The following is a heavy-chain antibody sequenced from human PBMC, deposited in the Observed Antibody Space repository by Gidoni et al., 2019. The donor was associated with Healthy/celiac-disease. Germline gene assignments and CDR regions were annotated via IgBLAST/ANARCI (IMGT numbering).Heavy chain of an antibody. CDR1: GGSFSGYY. V-gene: IGHV4-34*01. Sequence: QVQLQQWGAGLLKPSETLSLTCAVYGGSFSGYYWSWIRQPPGKGLEWIGEINHSGSTNYNPSLKSRVTISVDTSKNQFSLKLSSVTAADTAVYYCARGVRGSGRHVYYYYGMDVWGQGTTVTVSS. D-gene: IGHD3-10*01. J-gene: IGHJ6*02. CDR3: ARGVRGSGRHVYYYYGMDV. CDR2: INHSGST.